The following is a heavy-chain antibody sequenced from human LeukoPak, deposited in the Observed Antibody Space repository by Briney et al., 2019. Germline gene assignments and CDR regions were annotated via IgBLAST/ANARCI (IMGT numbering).Heavy chain of an antibody. CDR1: GYTFTSYD. V-gene: IGHV1-8*01. J-gene: IGHJ6*02. Sequence: GASVKVSCKASGYTFTSYDINWVRQATGQGLEWMGWMNPNSGNTGYAQKFQGRVTMTRNTSISTAYMELSSLRSEDTAVYYCARLPYYYYGMGVWGQGTTVTVSS. CDR3: ARLPYYYYGMGV. CDR2: MNPNSGNT.